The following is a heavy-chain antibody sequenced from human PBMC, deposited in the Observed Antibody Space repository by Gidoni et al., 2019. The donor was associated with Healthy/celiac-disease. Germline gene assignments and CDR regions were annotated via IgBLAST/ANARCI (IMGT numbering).Heavy chain of an antibody. D-gene: IGHD6-13*01. CDR2: ILTICGTE. V-gene: IGHV1-69*01. Sequence: QVQLVQSVAEMKKPGPSVKFSCKASARPFSSYAISWVRQAPGQGLEWMGGILTICGTENYAQKFQGRVTITADESTSTAYMEMRSLRCEDTAVYYCARDRGIAAAGSIDYWGQGTLVTVSS. J-gene: IGHJ4*02. CDR3: ARDRGIAAAGSIDY. CDR1: ARPFSSYA.